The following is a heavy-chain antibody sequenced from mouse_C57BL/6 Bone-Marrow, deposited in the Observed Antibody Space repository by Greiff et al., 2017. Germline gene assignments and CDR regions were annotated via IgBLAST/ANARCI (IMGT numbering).Heavy chain of an antibody. CDR3: VYGSSSSY. V-gene: IGHV1-81*01. J-gene: IGHJ3*01. D-gene: IGHD1-1*01. Sequence: VQLVESGAELARPGASVKLSCKASGYTFTSYGISWVKQRTGQGLEWIGEISPRSGNTYYNEKFKGKATLTADKASSTAYMALRSLTSEDAAVYVWVYGSSSSYGGKGTLVTVSA. CDR2: ISPRSGNT. CDR1: GYTFTSYG.